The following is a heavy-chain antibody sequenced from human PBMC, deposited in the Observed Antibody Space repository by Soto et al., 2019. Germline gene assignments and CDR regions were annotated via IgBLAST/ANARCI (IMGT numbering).Heavy chain of an antibody. CDR1: GFTFSSYS. CDR2: ISSSSSYI. J-gene: IGHJ5*02. D-gene: IGHD2-2*01. CDR3: ARQLGYCSSTSCYGGLFDP. V-gene: IGHV3-21*01. Sequence: PGGSLRLSCAASGFTFSSYSMNWVRQAPGKGLEWVSSISSSSSYIYYADSVKGRFTISRDNAKNSLYLQMNSLRAEDTAVYYCARQLGYCSSTSCYGGLFDPWGQGTLVTVSS.